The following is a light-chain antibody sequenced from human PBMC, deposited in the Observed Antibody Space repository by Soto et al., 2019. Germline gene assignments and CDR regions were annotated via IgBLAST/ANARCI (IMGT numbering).Light chain of an antibody. Sequence: QSVLTQPASVSGSPGQSITISCTGTSSDVGGYNFVSWYQQHPGKAPRRMIFDVNNRPSGVSTRFSGSKSGNTASLTISGLQAEDEADYYCCSYSGSNTIVVFGGGTKLTVL. CDR3: CSYSGSNTIVV. J-gene: IGLJ2*01. V-gene: IGLV2-14*03. CDR1: SSDVGGYNF. CDR2: DVN.